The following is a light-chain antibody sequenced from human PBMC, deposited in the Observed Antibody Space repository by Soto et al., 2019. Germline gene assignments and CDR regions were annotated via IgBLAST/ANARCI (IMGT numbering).Light chain of an antibody. Sequence: QSVLTQPPSVSGSPGQSVTISCTGTSSDMGGYNRVSWYQQPPGSAPKLLIYEVSDRPSGVPDRFSGSKSGNTASLTISGLQAEDEADYYCSSFTTSVTYVFGTGTKVTVL. CDR3: SSFTTSVTYV. CDR1: SSDMGGYNR. J-gene: IGLJ1*01. V-gene: IGLV2-18*02. CDR2: EVS.